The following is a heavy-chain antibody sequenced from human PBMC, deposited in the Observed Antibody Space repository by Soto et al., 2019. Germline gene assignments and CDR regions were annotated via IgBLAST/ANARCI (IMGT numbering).Heavy chain of an antibody. Sequence: GSLRLSCTASGFPFNTYGVHWVRQAPGKGLEWVALISSDATTKIYGDSVKGRFTISRDNPKNTLYLQMNSLLPKDTAVYYCAAHSGNYWNHFECWGLGTLVTVSS. CDR3: AAHSGNYWNHFEC. D-gene: IGHD3-3*01. J-gene: IGHJ4*02. CDR1: GFPFNTYG. V-gene: IGHV3-30*03. CDR2: ISSDATTK.